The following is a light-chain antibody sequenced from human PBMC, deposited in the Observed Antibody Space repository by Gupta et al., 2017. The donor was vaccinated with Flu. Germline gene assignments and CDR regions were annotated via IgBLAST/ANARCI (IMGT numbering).Light chain of an antibody. CDR2: AAS. CDR1: QSISSY. V-gene: IGKV1-9*01. CDR3: QQVNSYPYT. Sequence: GDRVTITCRAIQSISSYVGWYQQKPGKAPKLLIYAASNLQSGVPSRFSGSGSGRQFTLTIRSLQPEDFATYFCQQVNSYPYTFGQGTKLEIK. J-gene: IGKJ2*01.